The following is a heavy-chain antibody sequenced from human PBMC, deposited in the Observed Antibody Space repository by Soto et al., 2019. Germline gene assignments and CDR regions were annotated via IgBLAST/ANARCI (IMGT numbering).Heavy chain of an antibody. D-gene: IGHD4-17*01. CDR3: ARSRTTVVDY. V-gene: IGHV1-8*01. J-gene: IGHJ4*02. CDR1: GYSFTSYD. CDR2: MNPNSGNT. Sequence: ASVKVSCKASGYSFTSYDINWVRQATGQGREWMGWMNPNSGNTGQPQRFQGRVTMTSNTSISTAYMELSTLYSDDTAVYYCARSRTTVVDYWGQGTQVTVSS.